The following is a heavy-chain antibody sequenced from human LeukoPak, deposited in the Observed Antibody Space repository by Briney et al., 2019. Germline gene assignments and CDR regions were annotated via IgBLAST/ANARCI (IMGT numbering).Heavy chain of an antibody. CDR3: ARDAGSYYFDY. V-gene: IGHV4-59*01. J-gene: IGHJ4*02. D-gene: IGHD2-15*01. Sequence: KPSETLSLTCTVSGGSISSYYWSWIRQPPGKGLEWVGYIYYSGSTNYNPSLKSRVTISVDTSKNQFSLKLSSVTAADTAVYYCARDAGSYYFDYWGQGTLVTVSS. CDR1: GGSISSYY. CDR2: IYYSGST.